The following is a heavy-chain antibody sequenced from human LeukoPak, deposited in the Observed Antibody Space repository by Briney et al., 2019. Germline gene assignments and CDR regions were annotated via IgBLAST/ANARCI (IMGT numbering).Heavy chain of an antibody. CDR3: AKQRRATNAFDI. V-gene: IGHV3-30*18. D-gene: IGHD1-26*01. J-gene: IGHJ3*02. CDR2: ISYDGSNK. Sequence: GGSLRLSCAASGFTFGSYGMHWVRQAPGKGLEWVAVISYDGSNKYYADSVKGRFTISRDNSKNTLYLQMNSLRAEDTAVYYCAKQRRATNAFDIWGQGTMVTVSS. CDR1: GFTFGSYG.